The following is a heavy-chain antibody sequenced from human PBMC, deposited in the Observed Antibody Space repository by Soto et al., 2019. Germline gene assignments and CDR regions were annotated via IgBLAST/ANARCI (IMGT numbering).Heavy chain of an antibody. J-gene: IGHJ6*02. Sequence: QVQLVESGGGVVQPGRSLRLSCAASGFTFSSYSMHWVRQAPGKGLQWVAVTSFDGSNKYYADSVKGRFTISRHNTKNTLYLQMNSLRGDDTAVYYCAKVATVFGVAPYGMDVWGQGTTVTVSS. CDR3: AKVATVFGVAPYGMDV. D-gene: IGHD3-3*01. CDR1: GFTFSSYS. V-gene: IGHV3-30-3*01. CDR2: TSFDGSNK.